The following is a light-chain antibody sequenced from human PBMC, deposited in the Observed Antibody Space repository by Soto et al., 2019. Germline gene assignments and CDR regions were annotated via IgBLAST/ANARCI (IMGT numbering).Light chain of an antibody. CDR1: HTVNNN. J-gene: IGKJ5*01. CDR3: QQYNNWPIT. V-gene: IGKV3-15*01. Sequence: EIVLTQSPGTLSLSPGERPTLSCSASHTVNNNYLAWYQQRPGQAPRLLFYGASSRALDTPARFAGSGSGTEFTLTISSLQSEDFAVYFCQQYNNWPITFGQGTLLEIK. CDR2: GAS.